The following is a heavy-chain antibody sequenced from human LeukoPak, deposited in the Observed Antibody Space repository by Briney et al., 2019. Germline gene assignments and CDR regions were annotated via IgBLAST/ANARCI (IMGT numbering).Heavy chain of an antibody. CDR3: AKAGDFWSGFDY. V-gene: IGHV3-23*01. Sequence: PGGSLRLSCAASGFTSSSYAMSWVRQAPGKGLEWVSAISGSGGSTYYADSVKGRFTISRDNSKNTLYLQMNSLRAEDTAVYYCAKAGDFWSGFDYWGQGTLVTVSS. D-gene: IGHD3-3*01. CDR1: GFTSSSYA. J-gene: IGHJ4*02. CDR2: ISGSGGST.